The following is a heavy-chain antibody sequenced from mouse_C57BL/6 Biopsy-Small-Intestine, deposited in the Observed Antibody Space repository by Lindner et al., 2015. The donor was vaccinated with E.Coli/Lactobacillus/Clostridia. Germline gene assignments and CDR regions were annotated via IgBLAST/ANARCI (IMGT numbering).Heavy chain of an antibody. Sequence: VQLQESGPELVKPGASVKISCKASGYTFTDYYINWVKQRPGQGLEWIGWIYPGSGNTRHNEKFKGKATLTVDTSSSTAYMQLSSLTSEDSAVYFCAREVYYGNYRNYNGMDVLGSRNLSHRLL. D-gene: IGHD2-1*01. V-gene: IGHV1-84*01. CDR3: AREVYYGNYRNYNGMDV. J-gene: IGHJ4*01. CDR2: IYPGSGNT. CDR1: GYTFTDYY.